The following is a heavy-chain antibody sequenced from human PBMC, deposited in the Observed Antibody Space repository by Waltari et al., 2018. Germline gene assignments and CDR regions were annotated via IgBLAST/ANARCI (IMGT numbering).Heavy chain of an antibody. CDR2: IKSDGIIT. CDR3: ARQWFRDV. V-gene: IGHV3-74*01. Sequence: EVQLVESGGDLVQPGGSLRLSCAASGVTFSSYWMHWVRQAPGKGLGWVSRIKSDGIITTYADSVKGRFTISRDNAKNTLYLQMNSLRAEDTAVYYCARQWFRDVWGQGTTVTVSS. J-gene: IGHJ6*02. CDR1: GVTFSSYW. D-gene: IGHD3-10*01.